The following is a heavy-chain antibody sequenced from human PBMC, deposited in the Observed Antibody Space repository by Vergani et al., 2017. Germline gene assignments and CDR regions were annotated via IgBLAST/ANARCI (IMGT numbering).Heavy chain of an antibody. CDR3: ARGDYGILTGYRY. Sequence: QVQVVQSGAEVKKSGASVKVSCKTSGYTFSNYYMYWVRQAPGQGLEWMGIINLSGGHTNYAQKFQGRVTMTRDKSTSTVYMELGSLRSEDTAIYYCARGDYGILTGYRYWGQGTLVTVSA. CDR1: GYTFSNYY. J-gene: IGHJ4*02. D-gene: IGHD3-9*01. CDR2: INLSGGHT. V-gene: IGHV1-46*03.